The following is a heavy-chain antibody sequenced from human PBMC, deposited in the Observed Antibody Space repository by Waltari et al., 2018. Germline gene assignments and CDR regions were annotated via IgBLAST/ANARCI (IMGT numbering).Heavy chain of an antibody. J-gene: IGHJ4*02. CDR3: ARGVTYYYDSSGYYFDY. CDR1: GYSISSGYY. Sequence: QVQLQESGPGLVKPSETLSLTCAVSGYSISSGYYWGWIRQPPGKGLEWIGSIYHSGSTYYNPSLKSRVTISVETSKNQFSLKLSSVTAADTAVYYCARGVTYYYDSSGYYFDYWGQGTLVTVSS. CDR2: IYHSGST. D-gene: IGHD3-22*01. V-gene: IGHV4-38-2*01.